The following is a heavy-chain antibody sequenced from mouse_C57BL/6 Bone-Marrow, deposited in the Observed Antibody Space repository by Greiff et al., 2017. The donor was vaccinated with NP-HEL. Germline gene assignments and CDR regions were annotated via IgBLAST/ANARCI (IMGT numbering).Heavy chain of an antibody. D-gene: IGHD2-12*01. V-gene: IGHV10-1*01. CDR2: IRSKSNNYAT. CDR3: VRNDGDYAMDY. Sequence: DVQLVESGGGLVQPKGSLKLSCAASGFSFNTYAMNWVRQAPGKGLEWVARIRSKSNNYATYYADSVKDRFTISRDDSESMLYLQMNNLKTEDTAMYYCVRNDGDYAMDYWGQGTSVTVSS. J-gene: IGHJ4*01. CDR1: GFSFNTYA.